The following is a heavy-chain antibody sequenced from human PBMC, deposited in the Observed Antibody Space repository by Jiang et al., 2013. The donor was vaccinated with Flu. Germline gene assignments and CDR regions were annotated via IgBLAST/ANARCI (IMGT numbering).Heavy chain of an antibody. CDR3: AREQPYCGGDCKTDY. V-gene: IGHV4-30-4*01. CDR1: GGSISSGDYY. CDR2: IYYSGST. J-gene: IGHJ4*02. D-gene: IGHD2-21*02. Sequence: PGLVKPSQTLSLTCTVSGGSISSGDYYWSWIRQPPGKGLEWIGYIYYSGSTYYNPSLKSRVTISVDTSKNQFSLKLSSVTAADTAVYYCAREQPYCGGDCKTDYWGQGTLVTVSS.